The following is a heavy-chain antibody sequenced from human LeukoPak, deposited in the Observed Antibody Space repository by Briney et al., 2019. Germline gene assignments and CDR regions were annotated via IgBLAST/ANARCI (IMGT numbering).Heavy chain of an antibody. CDR3: ARIGRWLQLREGGFVDY. CDR2: INPNSGGT. J-gene: IGHJ4*02. Sequence: ASVKVSCKASGYTFTGYYMHWVRQAPGQGLEWMGRINPNSGGTNYAQTFQGRVTMTRDTSISTAYMELSRLRSDDTAVYYCARIGRWLQLREGGFVDYWGQGTLVTVSS. V-gene: IGHV1-2*06. CDR1: GYTFTGYY. D-gene: IGHD5-24*01.